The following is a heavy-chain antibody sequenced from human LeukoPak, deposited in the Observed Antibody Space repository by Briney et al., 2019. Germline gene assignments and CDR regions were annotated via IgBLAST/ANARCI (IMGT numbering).Heavy chain of an antibody. CDR3: ARDLPWFGALFPYYFDY. V-gene: IGHV3-7*03. Sequence: GGSLRLSCAASGFTFSSYWMSWVRQAPGKGLEWVANIKQDGSEKYYVDSVKGRFTISRDNAKNSLYLQMNSLRAEDTAVYYCARDLPWFGALFPYYFDYWGQGTVVTVSS. CDR2: IKQDGSEK. J-gene: IGHJ4*02. D-gene: IGHD3-10*01. CDR1: GFTFSSYW.